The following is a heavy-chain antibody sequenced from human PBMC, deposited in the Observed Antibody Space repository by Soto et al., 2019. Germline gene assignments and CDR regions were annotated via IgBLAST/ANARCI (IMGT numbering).Heavy chain of an antibody. V-gene: IGHV3-21*01. D-gene: IGHD3-10*01. CDR3: ARDDDPNRLWFGELSSVFFDY. CDR1: GFTFSSYS. Sequence: GGSLRLSCAASGFTFSSYSMNWVRQAPGKGLEWVSSISSSSSYIYYADSVKGRFTISRDNAKNSLYLQMNSLRAEDTAVYYCARDDDPNRLWFGELSSVFFDYWGQGTLVTVSS. CDR2: ISSSSSYI. J-gene: IGHJ4*02.